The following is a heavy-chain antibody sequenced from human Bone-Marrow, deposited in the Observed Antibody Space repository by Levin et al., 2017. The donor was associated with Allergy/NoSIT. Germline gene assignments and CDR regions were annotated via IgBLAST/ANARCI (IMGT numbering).Heavy chain of an antibody. Sequence: PSETLSLTCTVSGDSISTKYWSWIRQPPGKGLEWVGNIFHSGSTDYNPSLKSRVTISADTSKNQLSLRLNSVTAADTAVYYCVRLAEHRDGSGYHSLLDFWGQGTLVTVSS. V-gene: IGHV4-59*08. J-gene: IGHJ4*02. CDR3: VRLAEHRDGSGYHSLLDF. D-gene: IGHD3-22*01. CDR2: IFHSGST. CDR1: GDSISTKY.